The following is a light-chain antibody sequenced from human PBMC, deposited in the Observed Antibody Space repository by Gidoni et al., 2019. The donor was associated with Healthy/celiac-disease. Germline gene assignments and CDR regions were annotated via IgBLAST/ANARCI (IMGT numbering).Light chain of an antibody. V-gene: IGKV4-1*01. CDR2: WAS. CDR3: QQYYSTPRT. J-gene: IGKJ1*01. CDR1: QSVLYSSNNKNY. Sequence: DIVMTQSPDSLAVSLGERATINCKSSQSVLYSSNNKNYCAWYQQKPGQPPKLLIYWASTRESGVPDRFSGSGSGTDFTLTISSLQAEDVAVYYCQQYYSTPRTFGQXTKVEIK.